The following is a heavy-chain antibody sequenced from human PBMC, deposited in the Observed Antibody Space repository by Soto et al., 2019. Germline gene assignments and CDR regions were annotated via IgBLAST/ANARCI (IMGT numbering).Heavy chain of an antibody. D-gene: IGHD4-17*01. CDR1: GGTFSSYA. Sequence: QVQLVQSGAEVKKPGSSVKVSCKASGGTFSSYAISWVRQASGQGLEWMGGIIPIFGTANYAQKFQGRVTITADESTSTAYMELSSLRSEDTAVYYCATSRYGDYPRYYYGMDVWGQGTTVTVSS. CDR2: IIPIFGTA. V-gene: IGHV1-69*01. J-gene: IGHJ6*02. CDR3: ATSRYGDYPRYYYGMDV.